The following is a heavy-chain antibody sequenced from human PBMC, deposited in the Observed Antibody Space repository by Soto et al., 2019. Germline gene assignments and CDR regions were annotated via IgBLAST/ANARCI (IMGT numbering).Heavy chain of an antibody. CDR3: ARGEARITGPDGDYYYYGMDV. V-gene: IGHV3-33*01. D-gene: IGHD1-20*01. Sequence: GGSLRLSCAASGFTFSSYGMHWVRQAPGKGLEWVAVIWYDGSNKYYADSVKGRFTISRDNSKNTLYLQMNSLKAEDTAVYYCARGEARITGPDGDYYYYGMDVWGQGTTVTVSS. CDR2: IWYDGSNK. J-gene: IGHJ6*02. CDR1: GFTFSSYG.